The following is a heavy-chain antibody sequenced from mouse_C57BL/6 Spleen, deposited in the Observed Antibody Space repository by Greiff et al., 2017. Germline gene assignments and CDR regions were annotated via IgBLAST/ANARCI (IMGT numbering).Heavy chain of an antibody. Sequence: EVKLQESGPELVKPGASVKMSCKASGYTFTDYNMHWVKQSHGKSLEWIGYINPNNGGTSYNQKFKGKATLTVNKSSSTAYMELRSLTSEDSAVYYCARRGPYGLFDYWGQGTTLTVSS. D-gene: IGHD1-1*01. CDR1: GYTFTDYN. CDR3: ARRGPYGLFDY. CDR2: INPNNGGT. J-gene: IGHJ2*01. V-gene: IGHV1-22*01.